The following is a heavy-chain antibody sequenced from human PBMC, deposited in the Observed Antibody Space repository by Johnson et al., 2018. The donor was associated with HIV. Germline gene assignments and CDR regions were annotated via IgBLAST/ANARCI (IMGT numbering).Heavy chain of an antibody. CDR2: IWCGGSNK. J-gene: IGHJ3*02. V-gene: IGHV3-33*06. Sequence: QVQLVESGGGVVQPGRSLRLSCAASGFTFRQAPGRGLEWEALIWCGGSNKYNADSVKGRFTISRDISKNTLHLQMNSLRAEDTAVYYCAKDNLRRTRGGDAVDIWGQGTRVTVSS. CDR3: AKDNLRRTRGGDAVDI. D-gene: IGHD2-15*01. CDR1: GFTF.